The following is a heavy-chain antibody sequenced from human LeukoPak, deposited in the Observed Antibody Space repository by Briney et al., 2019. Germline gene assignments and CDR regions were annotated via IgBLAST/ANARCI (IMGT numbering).Heavy chain of an antibody. V-gene: IGHV1-46*01. CDR3: ARAMGHGSGSYYDYFDY. CDR1: GYTITSYY. CDR2: INPSGGST. D-gene: IGHD3-10*01. Sequence: ASVKVSCKASGYTITSYYMHWVRQAPGQGLEWMGIINPSGGSTSYAQKFQGRVTMTRDTSTSTIYMELSSLRSEDTAVYYCARAMGHGSGSYYDYFDYWGQGTLVTVSS. J-gene: IGHJ4*02.